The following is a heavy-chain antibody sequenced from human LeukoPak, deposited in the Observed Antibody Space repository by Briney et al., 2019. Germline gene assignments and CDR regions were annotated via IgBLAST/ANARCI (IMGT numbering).Heavy chain of an antibody. J-gene: IGHJ3*02. D-gene: IGHD6-6*01. CDR3: ARDRTRGGGYSSSFFDAFDI. CDR2: ISAYNGNT. Sequence: ASVKVSCKASGYTFTSYGISWVRQAPGQGLEWMGWISAYNGNTNYAQKLQGRVTMTTDTSTSTAYMELSSLRSEDTAVYYCARDRTRGGGYSSSFFDAFDIWGQGTMVTVSS. V-gene: IGHV1-18*01. CDR1: GYTFTSYG.